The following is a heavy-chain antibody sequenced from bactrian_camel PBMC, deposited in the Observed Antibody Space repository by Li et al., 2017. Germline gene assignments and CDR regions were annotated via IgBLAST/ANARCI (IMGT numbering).Heavy chain of an antibody. J-gene: IGHJ4*01. CDR3: VADLDLTLCAGWHRLPFDY. Sequence: DVQLVESGGGSVQAGGSLRPSCAVSGYTDRRYCMGWFRQGPGKLDLEREGVAAIWTGDGRTFYGDSVKGRFTIARDNVKNVLFLQMNDLKPEETAKYYCVADLDLTLCAGWHRLPFDYWGQGTQVTVS. CDR1: GYTDRRYC. CDR2: IWTGDGRT. D-gene: IGHD5*01. V-gene: IGHV3S31*01.